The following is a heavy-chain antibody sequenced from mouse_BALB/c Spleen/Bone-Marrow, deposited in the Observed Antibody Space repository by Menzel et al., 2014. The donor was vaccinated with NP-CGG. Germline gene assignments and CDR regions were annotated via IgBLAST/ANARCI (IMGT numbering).Heavy chain of an antibody. CDR1: GFSLTSYG. Sequence: QVQLQQSGPVLVVPSQSLSITCSVSGFSLTSYGVHWVRQPPGKGLEWLGVILPGGSTNYNSALMSRLSISKDSSKSKVFLKMNSLQTDDTAMYYCARDYYGSLYAMDYWGQGTSVTVSS. V-gene: IGHV2-9*02. J-gene: IGHJ4*01. CDR2: ILPGGST. D-gene: IGHD1-1*01. CDR3: ARDYYGSLYAMDY.